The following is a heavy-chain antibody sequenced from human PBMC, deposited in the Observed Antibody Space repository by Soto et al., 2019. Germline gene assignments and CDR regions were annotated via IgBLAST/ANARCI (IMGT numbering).Heavy chain of an antibody. V-gene: IGHV4-34*01. CDR1: GGSLSGYY. CDR2: INHSGST. D-gene: IGHD3-3*01. J-gene: IGHJ5*02. Sequence: SETLSLTCAVYGGSLSGYYWSWIRQPPGKGLEWIGEINHSGSTNYNPSLKSRVTISVDTSKNQFSLKLSSVTAADTAVYYCASKRRYDFWSGYYVARQFDPWGQGTLVTVSS. CDR3: ASKRRYDFWSGYYVARQFDP.